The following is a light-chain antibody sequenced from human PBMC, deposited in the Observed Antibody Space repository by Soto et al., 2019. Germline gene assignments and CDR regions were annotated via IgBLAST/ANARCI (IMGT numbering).Light chain of an antibody. Sequence: DIQMTQSPSSLSASVGDRVTITFRASQSIANYLNWYQHKPGTAPKLVMFAASSFHSGALSIITGSGSGTDFPLTISSLQPEDFATYYCQQSLSPPLTLGGGTKVDIK. CDR3: QQSLSPPLT. J-gene: IGKJ4*01. CDR1: QSIANY. V-gene: IGKV1-39*01. CDR2: AAS.